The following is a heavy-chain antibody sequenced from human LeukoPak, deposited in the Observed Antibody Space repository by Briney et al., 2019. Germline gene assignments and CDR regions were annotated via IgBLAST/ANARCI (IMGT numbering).Heavy chain of an antibody. D-gene: IGHD5-24*01. J-gene: IGHJ4*02. CDR3: AREKSVRDGYNYEPPDY. CDR2: IIPIFGTA. CDR1: GGTFSSYA. Sequence: VASVKVSCTASGGTFSSYAISWVRQAPGQGLEWMGGIIPIFGTANYAQKFQGRVTITADESTSTAYMELSSLRSEDTAVYYCAREKSVRDGYNYEPPDYWGQGTLVTVSS. V-gene: IGHV1-69*13.